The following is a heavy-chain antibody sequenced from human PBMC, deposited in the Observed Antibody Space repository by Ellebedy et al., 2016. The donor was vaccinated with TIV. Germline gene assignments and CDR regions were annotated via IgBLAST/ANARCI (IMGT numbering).Heavy chain of an antibody. CDR2: ISGSGDNT. CDR3: AKVVNGFNYGMTNYFDS. CDR1: GFTFSTYD. Sequence: GGSLRLSCAGSGFTFSTYDVSWVRQAPGEGLEWVSTISGSGDNTHHADSVKGRFTISRDNSKNTVYLQMNSLRVDETAIYFCAKVVNGFNYGMTNYFDSWGQGTLVTVSP. D-gene: IGHD5-24*01. J-gene: IGHJ4*02. V-gene: IGHV3-23*01.